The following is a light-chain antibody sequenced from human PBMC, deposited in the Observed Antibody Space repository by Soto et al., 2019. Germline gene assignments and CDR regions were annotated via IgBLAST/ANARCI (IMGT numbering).Light chain of an antibody. CDR1: DSNIESHY. J-gene: IGLJ3*02. Sequence: QLVLTQPPSASGTPGQRVTISCSGSDSNIESHYVYWYQQLPGTAPKLLLYRYNQRPSGVPDRFSGSQSGTSASLAISGLRSEDEADYYCATWDDNLSGGEFGGGTKLTVL. CDR3: ATWDDNLSGGE. CDR2: RYN. V-gene: IGLV1-47*01.